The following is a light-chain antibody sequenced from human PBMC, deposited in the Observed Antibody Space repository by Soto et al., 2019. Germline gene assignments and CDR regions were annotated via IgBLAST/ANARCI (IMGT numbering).Light chain of an antibody. J-gene: IGLJ2*01. CDR1: SSDVGGYNY. CDR3: CSYAGSYTLVV. CDR2: DVS. Sequence: QSALTQPRSVSGSPGQSVTISCTGTSSDVGGYNYVSWYQQHPGKAPKLMIYDVSKRPSGVPDRFSGSKSGNTASLTISGAPAEDEADYYCCSYAGSYTLVVFGGGTKLTVL. V-gene: IGLV2-11*01.